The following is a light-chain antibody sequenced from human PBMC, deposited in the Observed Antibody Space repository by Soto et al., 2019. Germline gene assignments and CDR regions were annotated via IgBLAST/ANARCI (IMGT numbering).Light chain of an antibody. J-gene: IGKJ2*01. V-gene: IGKV1-17*01. Sequence: DIQMTQSPPSLSASVGDRVTITCRASQTINNYLYWYQQKLGKAPKLLIYAAFNWQSGVPSRFSGSESGTEFTLTISSLQPDDVATYYCQQYHSYAYTFGQGTKLEIK. CDR2: AAF. CDR1: QTINNY. CDR3: QQYHSYAYT.